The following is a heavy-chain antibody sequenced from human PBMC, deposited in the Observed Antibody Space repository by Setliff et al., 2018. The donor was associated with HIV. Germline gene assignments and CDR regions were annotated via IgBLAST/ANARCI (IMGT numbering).Heavy chain of an antibody. CDR1: GFSFGDHA. CDR3: VRAAAGLDI. J-gene: IGHJ4*02. Sequence: PGGSLRLSCTASGFSFGDHALNWVRQAPGKGLEWVGRTRNKANGYITEYGASVQGRFTVSRDNSKDSLSLQMNNLKAEDTAVYYCVRAAAGLDIWSQGIRVTVSS. CDR2: TRNKANGYIT. V-gene: IGHV3-72*01.